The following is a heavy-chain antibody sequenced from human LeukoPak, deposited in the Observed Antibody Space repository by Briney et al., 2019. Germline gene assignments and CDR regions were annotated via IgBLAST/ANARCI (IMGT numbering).Heavy chain of an antibody. Sequence: GGSLRLSCAASGFTFSSYEMNWVRQAPGKGLEWVSYISSSGSTTYYADSVKGRVTISRDNAKNALYQQMNSLRAEDTAVYDCARGHGSANCSGGSCYPVYFDYWGQGTLVTVSS. CDR1: GFTFSSYE. D-gene: IGHD2-15*01. CDR3: ARGHGSANCSGGSCYPVYFDY. J-gene: IGHJ4*02. CDR2: ISSSGSTT. V-gene: IGHV3-48*03.